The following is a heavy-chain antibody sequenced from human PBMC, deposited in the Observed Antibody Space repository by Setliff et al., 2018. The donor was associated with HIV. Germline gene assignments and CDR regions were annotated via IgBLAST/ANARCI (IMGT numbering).Heavy chain of an antibody. V-gene: IGHV1-18*01. J-gene: IGHJ4*02. CDR3: TSDITAAGKGGN. Sequence: GASVKVSCKAFTNDFSSQSLSWVRQAPGQGLEWMGWISAYNGNRRYRQTFQDRLTMTTETSTSTAYLELRNLRSDDTAVYFCTSDITAAGKGGNWGQGTLVTVSS. CDR1: TNDFSSQS. D-gene: IGHD6-13*01. CDR2: ISAYNGNR.